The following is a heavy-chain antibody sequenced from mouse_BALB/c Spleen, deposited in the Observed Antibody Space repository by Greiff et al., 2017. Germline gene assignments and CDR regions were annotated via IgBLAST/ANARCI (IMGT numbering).Heavy chain of an antibody. CDR3: ARGDYRYLYAMDY. CDR1: GFTFSDYY. V-gene: IGHV5-4*02. D-gene: IGHD2-14*01. CDR2: ISDGGSYT. J-gene: IGHJ4*01. Sequence: EVQRVESGGGLVKPGGSLKLSCAASGFTFSDYYMYWVRQTPEKRLEWVATISDGGSYTYYPDSVKGRFTISRDNAKNNLYLQMSSLKSEDTAMYYCARGDYRYLYAMDYWGQGTSVTVSS.